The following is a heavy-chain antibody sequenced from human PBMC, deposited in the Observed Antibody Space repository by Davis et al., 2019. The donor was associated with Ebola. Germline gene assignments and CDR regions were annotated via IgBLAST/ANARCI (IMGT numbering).Heavy chain of an antibody. CDR1: GFTFSSYW. D-gene: IGHD2-15*01. Sequence: GESLKISCAASGFTFSSYWMSWVRQAPGKGLEWVANIKQDGSEKNYVDSVKGRFTISRDNSKNTLYLQMNSLRAEDTAVYYCARDRGYCSGGSCYPAYYYYGMDVWGQGTTVTVSS. CDR3: ARDRGYCSGGSCYPAYYYYGMDV. J-gene: IGHJ6*02. V-gene: IGHV3-7*01. CDR2: IKQDGSEK.